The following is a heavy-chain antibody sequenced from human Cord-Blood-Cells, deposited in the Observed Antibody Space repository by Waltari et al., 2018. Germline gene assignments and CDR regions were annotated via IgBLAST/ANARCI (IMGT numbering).Heavy chain of an antibody. CDR3: ARIRIVRAFDI. V-gene: IGHV3-7*01. CDR1: GFTFIAFW. D-gene: IGHD6-6*01. CDR2: IKQDGSEK. Sequence: EVQLVESGGGWVQPGGSLRLSCAASGFTFIAFWMSGVRQAPGKGLEWVANIKQDGSEKYYVDSVKGRFTISRDNAKNSLYLQMNSLRAEDTAVYYCARIRIVRAFDIWGQGTMVTVSS. J-gene: IGHJ3*02.